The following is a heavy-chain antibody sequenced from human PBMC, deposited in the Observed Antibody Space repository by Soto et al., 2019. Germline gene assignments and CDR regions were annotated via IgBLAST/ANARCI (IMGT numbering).Heavy chain of an antibody. V-gene: IGHV4-34*01. CDR3: ARATVTTSSGVDY. CDR1: GGSFSGYY. CDR2: INHSGST. D-gene: IGHD4-17*01. J-gene: IGHJ4*02. Sequence: QVQLQQWGAGLLKPSETLSLTCAVYGGSFSGYYWSWIRQPPGKGLEWIGEINHSGSTNYNPSLKSRVTISVATATNQFSLKLSSVTAADTAVYYGARATVTTSSGVDYWGQGTLVTVSS.